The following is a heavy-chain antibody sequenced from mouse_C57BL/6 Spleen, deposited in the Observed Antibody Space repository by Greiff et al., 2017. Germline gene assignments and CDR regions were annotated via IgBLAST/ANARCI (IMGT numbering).Heavy chain of an antibody. D-gene: IGHD1-1*01. CDR2: ISYDGSN. Sequence: DVKLQESGPGLVKPSQSLSLTCSVTGYSITSGYYWNWIRQFPGNKLEWMGYISYDGSNNYNPSLKNRISITRDTSKNQFFLKLNAVTTEDTATYYWASSQLLRGSAMEDWGQGTSVTVSA. CDR3: ASSQLLRGSAMED. J-gene: IGHJ4*01. V-gene: IGHV3-6*01. CDR1: GYSITSGYY.